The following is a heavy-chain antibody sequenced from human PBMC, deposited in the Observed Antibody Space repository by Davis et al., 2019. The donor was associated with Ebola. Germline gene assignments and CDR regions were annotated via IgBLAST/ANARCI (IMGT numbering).Heavy chain of an antibody. CDR1: GGSFSGYY. CDR3: ARQGWSGYSLRHWLDP. J-gene: IGHJ5*02. CDR2: INHSESS. Sequence: SETLSLTCAVYGGSFSGYYWSWIRQPPGKGLEWIGEINHSESSNYNPSLKSRVTISADTSKNQFSLKLRSVTAADTAVYYCARQGWSGYSLRHWLDPWGRGTLVTVSS. D-gene: IGHD3-3*01. V-gene: IGHV4-34*01.